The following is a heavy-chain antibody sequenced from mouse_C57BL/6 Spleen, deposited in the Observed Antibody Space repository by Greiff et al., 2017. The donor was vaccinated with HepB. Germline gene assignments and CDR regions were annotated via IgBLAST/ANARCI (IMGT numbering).Heavy chain of an antibody. Sequence: EVKLMESGGGLVQPGGSLSLSCAASGFTFTDYYMSWVRQPPGKALEWLGFIRNKANGYTTEYSASVKGRFTISRDNSQSILYLQMNALRAEDSATDYCARSSRQLKSMDYWGQGTSVTVSS. CDR2: IRNKANGYTT. V-gene: IGHV7-3*01. CDR3: ARSSRQLKSMDY. CDR1: GFTFTDYY. J-gene: IGHJ4*01. D-gene: IGHD3-2*02.